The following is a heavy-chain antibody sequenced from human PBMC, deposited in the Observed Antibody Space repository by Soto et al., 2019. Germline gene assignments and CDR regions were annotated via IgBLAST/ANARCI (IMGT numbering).Heavy chain of an antibody. CDR1: GFTFSNAW. CDR2: IKSKTDGGTT. V-gene: IGHV3-15*07. CDR3: TTDSYYGSGPNFLGEKYYYYGMDV. Sequence: EVQLVESGGGLVKPGGSLRLSCAASGFTFSNAWMNWVRQAPGKGLEWVGRIKSKTDGGTTDYAAPVKGRFTISRDDSKNTLYLQMNSLKTEDTAVYYCTTDSYYGSGPNFLGEKYYYYGMDVWGQGTTVTVSS. J-gene: IGHJ6*02. D-gene: IGHD3-10*01.